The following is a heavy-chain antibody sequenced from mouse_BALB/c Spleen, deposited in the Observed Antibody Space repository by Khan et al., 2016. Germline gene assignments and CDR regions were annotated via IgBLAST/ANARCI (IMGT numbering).Heavy chain of an antibody. CDR1: GYTFTNYG. Sequence: QIQLVQSGPELKKPGETVRISCKASGYTFTNYGMNWVKQAPGKGLKWMGWINTYTGEPTYADDFKGRFAFSLETSASTAYLQINHLNNEDTATXFCARPDYGSSRGLAYWGQGTLVTVSA. J-gene: IGHJ3*01. CDR2: INTYTGEP. D-gene: IGHD1-1*01. V-gene: IGHV9-3-1*01. CDR3: ARPDYGSSRGLAY.